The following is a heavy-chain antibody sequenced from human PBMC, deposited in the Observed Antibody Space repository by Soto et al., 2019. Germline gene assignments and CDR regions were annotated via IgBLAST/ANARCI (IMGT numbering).Heavy chain of an antibody. J-gene: IGHJ4*02. V-gene: IGHV3-30*03. CDR3: YALWIAARPGSDY. CDR2: ISYDGSNK. D-gene: IGHD6-6*01. CDR1: GFTFSSYG. Sequence: GSLRLSCAASGFTFSSYGMHWVRQAPGKGLEWVAVISYDGSNKYYADSVKGRFTISRDNSKNTLYLQMNSLRAEDTAVYYCYALWIAARPGSDYWGQGTLVTVSS.